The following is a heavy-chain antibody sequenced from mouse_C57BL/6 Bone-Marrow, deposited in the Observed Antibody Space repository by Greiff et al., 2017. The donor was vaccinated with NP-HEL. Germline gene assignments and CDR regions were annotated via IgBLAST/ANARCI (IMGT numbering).Heavy chain of an antibody. CDR3: AGYYDGYYVRAMDY. CDR1: GYTFTNYW. D-gene: IGHD2-3*01. J-gene: IGHJ4*01. CDR2: IYPGGGYT. Sequence: QVQLQQSGAELVRPGTSVKMSCKASGYTFTNYWIGWAKQRPGHGLEWIGDIYPGGGYTNYNEKFKGKATLTADKSSSTAYMQFSSLTSEDSAIYYCAGYYDGYYVRAMDYWGQGTSVTVSS. V-gene: IGHV1-63*01.